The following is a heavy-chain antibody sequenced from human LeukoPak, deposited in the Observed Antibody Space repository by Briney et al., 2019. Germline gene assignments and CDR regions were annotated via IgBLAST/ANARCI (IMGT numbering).Heavy chain of an antibody. CDR3: TTAKTRLDAFDL. V-gene: IGHV3-15*07. CDR1: GFTFSSYS. CDR2: IKSTGDGGTA. J-gene: IGHJ3*01. D-gene: IGHD5-12*01. Sequence: PGGSLRLSCAASGFTFSSYSMNWVRQAPGKGLEWVGRIKSTGDGGTADNAAPVKGRFTISRDDSRNTLYLQMNSLKTEDTAVYYCTTAKTRLDAFDLWGQGTMVTVSS.